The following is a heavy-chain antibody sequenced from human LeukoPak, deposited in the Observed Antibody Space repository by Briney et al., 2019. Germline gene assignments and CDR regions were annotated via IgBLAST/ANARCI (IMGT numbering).Heavy chain of an antibody. J-gene: IGHJ4*02. CDR2: IIPILGIA. D-gene: IGHD1-26*01. Sequence: ASVKVSCKASGGTFSSYASSWVRQAPGQGLEWMGRIIPILGIANYAQKFQGRVTITADKSTRTAYMELSSLRSEATAVYYCARGEGAPVDYWGQGTLVTVSS. V-gene: IGHV1-69*04. CDR1: GGTFSSYA. CDR3: ARGEGAPVDY.